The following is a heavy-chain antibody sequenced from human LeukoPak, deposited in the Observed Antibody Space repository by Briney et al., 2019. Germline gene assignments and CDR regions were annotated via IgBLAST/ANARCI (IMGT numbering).Heavy chain of an antibody. CDR2: ISSSGSTI. V-gene: IGHV3-48*03. Sequence: PGGSLRLSCAASGFTFSSYEMNWVRQAPGKGLEWVSYISSSGSTIYYADSVKGRFTISRDNARNSLYLQMNSLRAEDTVVYYCARERVKYCSSTSCFRDYYYYYMDVWGKGTTVTVSS. CDR3: ARERVKYCSSTSCFRDYYYYYMDV. D-gene: IGHD2-2*01. J-gene: IGHJ6*03. CDR1: GFTFSSYE.